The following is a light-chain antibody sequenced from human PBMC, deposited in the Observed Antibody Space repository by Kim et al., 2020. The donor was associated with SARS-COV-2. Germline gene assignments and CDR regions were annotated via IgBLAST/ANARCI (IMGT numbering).Light chain of an antibody. CDR3: HVWDSTTTV. V-gene: IGLV3-1*01. Sequence: SASPGQTASITCSGDRLGDKYVCWYQQKAGQSPVVVIYQDSERPSGIPERFSGSNSGNTATLTISGTQAMDEADYFCHVWDSTTTVFGRGTQLTVL. J-gene: IGLJ2*01. CDR2: QDS. CDR1: RLGDKY.